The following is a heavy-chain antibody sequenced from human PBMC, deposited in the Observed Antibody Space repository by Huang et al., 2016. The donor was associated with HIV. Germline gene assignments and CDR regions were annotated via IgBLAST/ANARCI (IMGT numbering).Heavy chain of an antibody. V-gene: IGHV4-34*02. Sequence: QVHLQQWGAGLLKSAETLSLTCAVYGGSLRGYYWSWLRQTPGKGLEWIGEINHLGSLNYNPSLKSRVSISMDGSKKQFSLKLRSISDADTAVYFCARDATKNPRGWFDPWGQEPWSPSPQ. CDR2: INHLGSL. J-gene: IGHJ5*02. CDR3: ARDATKNPRGWFDP. CDR1: GGSLRGYY. D-gene: IGHD3-10*01.